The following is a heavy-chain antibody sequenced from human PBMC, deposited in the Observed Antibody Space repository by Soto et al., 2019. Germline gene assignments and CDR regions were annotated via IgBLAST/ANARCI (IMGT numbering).Heavy chain of an antibody. Sequence: QLLLQESGPGLVKPSETLSLTCTVSGGSILASTYYWAWIRQSPGKGLEWIGTIFYSGGTFYTPSLKSRVSMSVDTSNNQFSLKLRSVTAADTAVYYCARQASGYYYGWFDPCGQGTLVTVSS. CDR1: GGSILASTYY. CDR2: IFYSGGT. V-gene: IGHV4-39*01. J-gene: IGHJ5*02. D-gene: IGHD3-22*01. CDR3: ARQASGYYYGWFDP.